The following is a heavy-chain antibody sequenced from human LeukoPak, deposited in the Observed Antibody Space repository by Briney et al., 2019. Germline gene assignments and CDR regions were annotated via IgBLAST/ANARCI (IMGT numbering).Heavy chain of an antibody. Sequence: GGSLRLSCAASGFTFDDYAMHWVRQAPGKGLEWVSGISWNSGSIGYADSVKGRFTISRDNAKNSLYLQMNSLRAEDTALYYCAKDSRSGSYKTFDYWGQGTLVTVSS. CDR1: GFTFDDYA. D-gene: IGHD3-22*01. CDR2: ISWNSGSI. J-gene: IGHJ4*02. V-gene: IGHV3-9*01. CDR3: AKDSRSGSYKTFDY.